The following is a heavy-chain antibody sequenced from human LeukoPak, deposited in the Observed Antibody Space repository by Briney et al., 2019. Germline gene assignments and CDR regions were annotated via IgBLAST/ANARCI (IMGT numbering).Heavy chain of an antibody. V-gene: IGHV4-39*07. CDR1: GGSISSNSYY. CDR3: ARRDIVVSFEDY. CDR2: IYYSGST. J-gene: IGHJ4*02. D-gene: IGHD2-15*01. Sequence: PSETLSLTCTVSGGSISSNSYYWGWIRQPPGKGLEWIGSIYYSGSTYYNSSLKSRVTISVDTSKNQFSLKLSSVTAADTAVYYCARRDIVVSFEDYWGQGTLVTVSS.